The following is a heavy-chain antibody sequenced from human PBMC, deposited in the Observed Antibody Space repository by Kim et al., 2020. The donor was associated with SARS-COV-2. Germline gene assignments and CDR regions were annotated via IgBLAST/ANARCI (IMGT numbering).Heavy chain of an antibody. J-gene: IGHJ5*02. Sequence: ASVKVSCKASGNIVNNYYMHWVRQAPGEGLEWMGLINPRGGGTTYAPKFQGRVTMTRDTSANTVYLELSSLRSDDTAVYYCALVVISTNDGLDPWGQGTLVTVSS. CDR2: INPRGGGT. CDR3: ALVVISTNDGLDP. CDR1: GNIVNNYY. D-gene: IGHD2-15*01. V-gene: IGHV1-46*02.